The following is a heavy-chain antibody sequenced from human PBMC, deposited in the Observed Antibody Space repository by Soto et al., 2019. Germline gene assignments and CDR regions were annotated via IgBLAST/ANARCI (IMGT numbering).Heavy chain of an antibody. V-gene: IGHV3-33*01. CDR2: IWYDGSNK. CDR1: GFTFSGYG. Sequence: GGSLGLSCAASGFTFSGYGMHWVRQDPGKGLEWVAVIWYDGSNKYYADSVKGRFTISRDNSKNTLYLQMNSLRAEDTAVYYCARDRSSSSSHFDYWGQGTLVTV. D-gene: IGHD6-6*01. CDR3: ARDRSSSSSHFDY. J-gene: IGHJ4*02.